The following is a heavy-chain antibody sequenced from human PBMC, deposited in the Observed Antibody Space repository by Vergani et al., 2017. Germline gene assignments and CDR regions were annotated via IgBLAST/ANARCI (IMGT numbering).Heavy chain of an antibody. V-gene: IGHV1-58*01. J-gene: IGHJ3*02. D-gene: IGHD6-6*01. CDR1: GFTFTSSA. CDR3: AADGSFFISSSEAFYI. CDR2: IVVGSGNT. Sequence: QMQLVQSGPEVKKPGTSVKVSCKASGFTFTSSAVQWVRQARGQRLEWIGWIVVGSGNTNYAQKFQERVTITRDMSTSPAYMELSSLRSEDTAVYYCAADGSFFISSSEAFYIWGQGTMVTVSS.